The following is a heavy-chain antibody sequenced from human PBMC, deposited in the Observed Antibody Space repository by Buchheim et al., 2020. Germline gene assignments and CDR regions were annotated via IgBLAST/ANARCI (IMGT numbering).Heavy chain of an antibody. D-gene: IGHD6-19*01. CDR2: LYWDDDN. J-gene: IGHJ4*02. CDR3: AHRGLSAGYSSGWDGGYFDY. V-gene: IGHV2-5*02. Sequence: QITLKESGPTLVESTQTLTLTCTFSGFSLTTGGVGVGWIRQSPGKALELLALLYWDDDNRYSPSLRSRLTITKDTSKTQVVLTMTNMDPVDTVTYYCAHRGLSAGYSSGWDGGYFDYWGQGTL. CDR1: GFSLTTGGVG.